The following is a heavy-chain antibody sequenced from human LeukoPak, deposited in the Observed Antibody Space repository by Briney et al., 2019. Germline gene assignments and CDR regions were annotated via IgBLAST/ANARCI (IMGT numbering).Heavy chain of an antibody. V-gene: IGHV4-61*09. CDR1: GDSIFNSNSY. Sequence: SETLSLTCSVSGDSIFNSNSYWSWMRQPAGKGLEWIGHVFSRGNTNYNPSLKSRVAISVDMSKNQFSLKLSSVTAAETAVYYCAREREGPYGYLDYWGQGTLVTVSS. J-gene: IGHJ4*02. CDR3: AREREGPYGYLDY. D-gene: IGHD4-17*01. CDR2: VFSRGNT.